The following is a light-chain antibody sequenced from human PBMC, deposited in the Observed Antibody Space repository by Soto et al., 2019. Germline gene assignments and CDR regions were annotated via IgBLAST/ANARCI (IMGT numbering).Light chain of an antibody. CDR2: GAS. V-gene: IGKV3-20*01. CDR3: QQYSTSPT. Sequence: EIVLTQSPGTLSLSPVERATLSGMASQSVSNNYLAWYQQKPGQAPRRLIYGASSRATGIPDRFSGSGSGTDFTLTISRLEPEDFAVYYCQQYSTSPTFGEGTRLEI. J-gene: IGKJ5*01. CDR1: QSVSNNY.